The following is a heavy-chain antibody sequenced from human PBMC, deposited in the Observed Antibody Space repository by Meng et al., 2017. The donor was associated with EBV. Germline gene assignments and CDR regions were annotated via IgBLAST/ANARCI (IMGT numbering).Heavy chain of an antibody. J-gene: IGHJ4*02. V-gene: IGHV3-15*01. D-gene: IGHD1-26*01. CDR2: IRSQVDGRTA. Sequence: ELHLVESGGGLVKPWESLTLSCAASEFPLTSAWMNWVRQAPGKGREWVGRIRSQVDGRTADYSAPVKGRFTISRDDSKHTLYLQMNSLKIEDSAVYYCTTDEGGSRFWGQGTLVTVSS. CDR3: TTDEGGSRF. CDR1: EFPLTSAW.